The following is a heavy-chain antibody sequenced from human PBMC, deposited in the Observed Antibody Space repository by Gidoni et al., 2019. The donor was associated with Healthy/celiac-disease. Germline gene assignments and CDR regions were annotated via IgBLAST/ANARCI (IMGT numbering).Heavy chain of an antibody. CDR2: INHSGST. Sequence: AGLLKPSETLSLTCAVYGGSFSGYYWSGIRQPPGKGLEWIGEINHSGSTNYNPSLKSRVTISVDTSKNQFSLKLSSVTAADTAVYYCARAPFAMVRGAIHYYYGMDVWGQGTTVTVSS. V-gene: IGHV4-34*01. D-gene: IGHD3-10*01. CDR1: GGSFSGYY. J-gene: IGHJ6*02. CDR3: ARAPFAMVRGAIHYYYGMDV.